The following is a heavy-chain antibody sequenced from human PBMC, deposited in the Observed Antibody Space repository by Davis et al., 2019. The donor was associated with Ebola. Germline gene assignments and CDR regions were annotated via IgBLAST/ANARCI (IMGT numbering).Heavy chain of an antibody. Sequence: GESLKISCGVSGLPFSAYFMDWVRLTPGKGLEWVAVISYDGSNKYYADSVKGRFTISRDNSKNTLYLQMNSLRAEDTAVYYCARNLHDFADYGMDVWGQGTTVTVSS. CDR1: GLPFSAYF. V-gene: IGHV3-30*14. CDR2: ISYDGSNK. D-gene: IGHD1-7*01. CDR3: ARNLHDFADYGMDV. J-gene: IGHJ6*02.